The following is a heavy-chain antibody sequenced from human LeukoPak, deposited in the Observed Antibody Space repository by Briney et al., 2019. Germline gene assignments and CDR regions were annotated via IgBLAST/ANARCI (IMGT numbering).Heavy chain of an antibody. Sequence: SETLSLTCAVYGGSFSGYYWRWIRHPPGKGLEWIGEINHSGSTNYNPSLKSRVTISVDTSKNQFSLKLSSVTAADTAVYYCARGNSSSWYPGTYYYYGMDVWGQGTTVTVSS. CDR3: ARGNSSSWYPGTYYYYGMDV. V-gene: IGHV4-34*01. CDR2: INHSGST. J-gene: IGHJ6*02. D-gene: IGHD6-13*01. CDR1: GGSFSGYY.